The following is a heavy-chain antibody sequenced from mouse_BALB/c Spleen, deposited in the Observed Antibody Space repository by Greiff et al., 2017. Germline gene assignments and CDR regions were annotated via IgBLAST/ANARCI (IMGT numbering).Heavy chain of an antibody. J-gene: IGHJ4*01. CDR3: ARDTHAMDY. V-gene: IGHV5-4*02. Sequence: VQLKESGGGLVKPGGSPKLSCAASGFTFSDYYMYWVRQTPEKRLEWVATISDGGSYTYYPDSVKGRFTISRDNAKNNLYLQMSSLKSEDTAMYYCARDTHAMDYWGQGTSVTVSS. CDR2: ISDGGSYT. CDR1: GFTFSDYY.